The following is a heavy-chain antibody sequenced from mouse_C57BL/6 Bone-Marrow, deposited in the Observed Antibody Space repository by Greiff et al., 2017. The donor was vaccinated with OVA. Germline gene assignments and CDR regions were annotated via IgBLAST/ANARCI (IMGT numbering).Heavy chain of an antibody. V-gene: IGHV1-52*01. Sequence: QVQLQQPGAELVRPGSSVKLSCKASGYTFTSYWMHWVKQRPIQGLEWIGNIDPSDSETHYNQKFKDKATLTVDKSSSTAYMQLSSLTSEDSAVYYCARRGTAQATYAMDYWGQGTSVTVSS. CDR2: IDPSDSET. J-gene: IGHJ4*01. D-gene: IGHD3-2*02. CDR1: GYTFTSYW. CDR3: ARRGTAQATYAMDY.